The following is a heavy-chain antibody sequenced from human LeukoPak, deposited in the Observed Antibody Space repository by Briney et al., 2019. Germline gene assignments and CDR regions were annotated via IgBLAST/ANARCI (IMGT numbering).Heavy chain of an antibody. CDR2: IYTSGST. D-gene: IGHD3-10*01. CDR1: GGSISSYY. CDR3: ARDVDYYGSGSYAWRGYFDY. V-gene: IGHV4-4*07. J-gene: IGHJ4*02. Sequence: SETLSLTCTVSGGSISSYYWSWIRQPAGKGLEWIGRIYTSGSTNYNPSLKSRVTMSVDTSKNQFSLKLSSVTAADTAVYHCARDVDYYGSGSYAWRGYFDYWGQGTLVTVSS.